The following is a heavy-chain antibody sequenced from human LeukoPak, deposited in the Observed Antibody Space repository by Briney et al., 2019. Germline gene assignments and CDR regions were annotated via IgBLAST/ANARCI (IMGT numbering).Heavy chain of an antibody. J-gene: IGHJ6*03. V-gene: IGHV4-59*11. CDR3: AREVKRWLQSRGYYMDV. CDR2: IYYSGST. D-gene: IGHD5-24*01. Sequence: SETLSLTCTVSGGSISSHYWSWIRQPPGKGLEWIGYIYYSGSTNYNPFLKSRVTISVDTSKNQFSLKLSSVTAADTAVYYCAREVKRWLQSRGYYMDVWGKGTTVTVSS. CDR1: GGSISSHY.